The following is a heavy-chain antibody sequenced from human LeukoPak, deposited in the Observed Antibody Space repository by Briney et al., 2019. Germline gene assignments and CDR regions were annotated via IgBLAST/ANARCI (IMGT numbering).Heavy chain of an antibody. CDR2: INPSGVST. Sequence: ASVKVSCKASGYTFTSYYMHWVRQAPGQGLEWMGIINPSGVSTSYAQKFQGRVTMTRDTSTSTVYMELSSLRSEDTAVYYCARAWAATRTFDYWGQGTLVTVSS. V-gene: IGHV1-46*01. CDR3: ARAWAATRTFDY. D-gene: IGHD5-12*01. J-gene: IGHJ4*02. CDR1: GYTFTSYY.